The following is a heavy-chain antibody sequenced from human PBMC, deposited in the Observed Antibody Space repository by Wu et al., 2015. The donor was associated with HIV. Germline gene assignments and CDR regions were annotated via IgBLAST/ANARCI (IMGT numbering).Heavy chain of an antibody. Sequence: QVQLVQSGAEVKKPGSSVKVSCKTSGGTFNKHAFSWVRQAPGQGLEWMGGIIPIFGSTNYPQRFQGRVTITTHESTSTVYMELSGLTSEDTAVYYCVRGDTIMVIRGVDNYYYYGMDVWGQGP. CDR3: VRGDTIMVIRGVDNYYYYGMDV. CDR2: IIPIFGST. J-gene: IGHJ6*02. D-gene: IGHD3-10*01. CDR1: GGTFNKHA. V-gene: IGHV1-69*05.